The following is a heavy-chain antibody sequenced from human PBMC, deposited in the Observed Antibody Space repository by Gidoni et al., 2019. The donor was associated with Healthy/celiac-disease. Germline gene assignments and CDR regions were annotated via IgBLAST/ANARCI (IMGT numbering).Heavy chain of an antibody. CDR3: VNLYYGDYAFDI. V-gene: IGHV3-64D*06. D-gene: IGHD4-17*01. CDR2: SSSNGGST. J-gene: IGHJ3*02. CDR1: GFTFSSYA. Sequence: EVQLVESGGGLVQPGGSLRLSCSASGFTFSSYAMHWVRQAPGKGLEYVSASSSNGGSTYYAESVKGRFTISRDNSKNTLYLQMSSLRAEDTAVYYCVNLYYGDYAFDIWGQGTMVTASS.